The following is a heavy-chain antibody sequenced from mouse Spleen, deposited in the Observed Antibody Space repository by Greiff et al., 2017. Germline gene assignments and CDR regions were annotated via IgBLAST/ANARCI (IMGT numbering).Heavy chain of an antibody. V-gene: IGHV3-6*02. Sequence: ESGPGLVKPSQSLSLTCSVTGYSITSGYYWNWIRQFPGNKLEWMGYISYDGSNNYNPSLKNRISITRDTSKNQFFLKLNSVTTEDTATYYCARDEDYYDYDNWFAYWGQGTLVTVSA. CDR2: ISYDGSN. D-gene: IGHD2-4*01. CDR3: ARDEDYYDYDNWFAY. CDR1: GYSITSGYY. J-gene: IGHJ3*01.